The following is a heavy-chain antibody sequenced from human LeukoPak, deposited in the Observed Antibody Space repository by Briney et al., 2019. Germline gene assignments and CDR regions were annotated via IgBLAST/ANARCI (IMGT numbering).Heavy chain of an antibody. CDR2: INPNSGGT. V-gene: IGHV1-2*02. CDR3: ARGPLEYCSGGSCYSGRNWLDP. Sequence: ASVKVSCKASGYIFTGYYMHWVRQAPGQGLEWMGWINPNSGGTNYAQKFQGRVTMTRDTSISTAYMELRRLTYDDTAVYYCARGPLEYCSGGSCYSGRNWLDPWGQGTRVTASS. J-gene: IGHJ5*02. D-gene: IGHD2-15*01. CDR1: GYIFTGYY.